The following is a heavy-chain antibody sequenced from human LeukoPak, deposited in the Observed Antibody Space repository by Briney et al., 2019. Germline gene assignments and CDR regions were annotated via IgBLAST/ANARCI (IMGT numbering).Heavy chain of an antibody. CDR3: ARLDYYDSSGYYLKYYFDY. D-gene: IGHD3-22*01. CDR1: GGSISSSSYY. V-gene: IGHV4-39*07. J-gene: IGHJ4*02. CDR2: IYYSGST. Sequence: SETLSLTCTDSGGSISSSSYYWGWIRQPPGKGLEWVGSIYYSGSTYYNPSLKSRVTISVDTSKNQFSLKLSSVTAADTAVYYCARLDYYDSSGYYLKYYFDYWGQGTLVTVSS.